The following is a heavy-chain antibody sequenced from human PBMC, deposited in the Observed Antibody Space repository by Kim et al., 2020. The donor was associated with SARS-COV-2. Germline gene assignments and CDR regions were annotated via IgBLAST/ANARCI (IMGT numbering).Heavy chain of an antibody. CDR2: IYSSGSS. CDR1: GDSISSGNFF. J-gene: IGHJ4*02. CDR3: ARDRGGGPDGDY. Sequence: SETLSLTCTVSGDSISSGNFFWSWIRQPPGKGLEWIGYIYSSGSSYYNPSLQSRVVLSVDTSKNQFSLKLSSVTVADTAVYYCARDRGGGPDGDYWGQGVLVTVSS. D-gene: IGHD3-10*01. V-gene: IGHV4-30-4*01.